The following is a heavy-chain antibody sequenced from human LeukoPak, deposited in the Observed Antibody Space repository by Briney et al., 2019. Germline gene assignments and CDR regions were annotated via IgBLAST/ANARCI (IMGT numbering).Heavy chain of an antibody. V-gene: IGHV1-69*13. CDR3: AKGEDYYDSSGYRN. D-gene: IGHD3-22*01. CDR2: IIPIFGTA. Sequence: GASVKVSCKASGGTFSSYAISWVRQAPGQGLEWMGGIIPIFGTANYAQKFQGRVTITADESTSTAYMELSSLRSEDTAVYYCAKGEDYYDSSGYRNWGQGTLVTVSS. CDR1: GGTFSSYA. J-gene: IGHJ4*02.